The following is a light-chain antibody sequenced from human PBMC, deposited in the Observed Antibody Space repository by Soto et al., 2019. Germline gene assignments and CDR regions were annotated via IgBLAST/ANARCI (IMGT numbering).Light chain of an antibody. CDR1: SGHSRYA. V-gene: IGLV4-69*01. CDR2: LNSDGSH. CDR3: QTWGTGIRVL. J-gene: IGLJ2*01. Sequence: QSVLTQSPSASASLGASVNLTCTLSSGHSRYAIAWHQQQPEKGPRYLMKLNSDGSHSKGDGIPDRFSGSSSGAERYLTISSLQSEDEADYYCQTWGTGIRVLFGGGTKLTVL.